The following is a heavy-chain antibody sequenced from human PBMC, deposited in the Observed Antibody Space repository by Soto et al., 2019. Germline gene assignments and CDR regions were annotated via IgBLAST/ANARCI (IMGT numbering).Heavy chain of an antibody. V-gene: IGHV3-74*01. D-gene: IGHD1-1*01. CDR2: INSDGSST. CDR1: GFTSSSYW. Sequence: PGGSLRLSCAASGFTSSSYWMHWVRQAPGKGLVWVSRINSDGSSTSYADSVKGRFTISRDNAKNTLYLQMNSLRAEDTAVYYCARRNNYYYYGMDVWGQGTTATVSS. CDR3: ARRNNYYYYGMDV. J-gene: IGHJ6*02.